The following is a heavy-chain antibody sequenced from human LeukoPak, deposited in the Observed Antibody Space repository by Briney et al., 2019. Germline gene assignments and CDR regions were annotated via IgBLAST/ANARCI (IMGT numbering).Heavy chain of an antibody. J-gene: IGHJ4*02. D-gene: IGHD6-13*01. CDR1: GYTFTGYY. Sequence: ASVKVSCKASGYTFTGYYMHWVRQAPGQGLEWMGWINPNSGGTNYAQKFQGRVTMTRDTSISTAYMELSRLRSGDTAVYYCARGLRRAEQQLVTFDYWGQGTLVTVSS. CDR2: INPNSGGT. CDR3: ARGLRRAEQQLVTFDY. V-gene: IGHV1-2*02.